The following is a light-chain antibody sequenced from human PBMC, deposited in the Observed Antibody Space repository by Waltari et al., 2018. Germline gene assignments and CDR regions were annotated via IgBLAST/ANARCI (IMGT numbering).Light chain of an antibody. Sequence: DVQMTQSPSSVSAFVGDTVTITCRARQGINIWVAWYQQKPGKAPERLIYAASILQSGVPSRFSGSGSGTDFTLTISSLQPEDFATYYCLQANSFPITFGQGTRLDIK. V-gene: IGKV1-12*01. CDR3: LQANSFPIT. J-gene: IGKJ5*01. CDR1: QGINIW. CDR2: AAS.